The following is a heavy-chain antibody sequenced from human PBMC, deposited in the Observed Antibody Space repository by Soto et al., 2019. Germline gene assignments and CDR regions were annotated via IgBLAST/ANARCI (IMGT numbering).Heavy chain of an antibody. D-gene: IGHD6-19*01. V-gene: IGHV4-39*01. Sequence: SETLSLTRTVSGGSISSSSYYWGWIRQPPGKGLEWIGSIYYSGSTYYNPSLKSRVTISVDTSKNQYSLKLSSVTAADTAVYYCATKTGGGWEDGMDVWGQGTTVTFSS. CDR3: ATKTGGGWEDGMDV. J-gene: IGHJ6*01. CDR1: GGSISSSSYY. CDR2: IYYSGST.